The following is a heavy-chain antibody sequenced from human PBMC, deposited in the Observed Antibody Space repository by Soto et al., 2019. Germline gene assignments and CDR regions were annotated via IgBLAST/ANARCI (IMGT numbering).Heavy chain of an antibody. Sequence: QVQLVQSGAEVKKPGSSVKVSCKASGGTFSSYAISWVRQAPGQGLEWMGGIIPIFGTANYAQKFQGRVAITADESTSTAYMELSSLRSEDTAVYYCARSQYYYDSSGYPFDYWGQGTLVTVSS. J-gene: IGHJ4*02. CDR3: ARSQYYYDSSGYPFDY. CDR1: GGTFSSYA. V-gene: IGHV1-69*01. D-gene: IGHD3-22*01. CDR2: IIPIFGTA.